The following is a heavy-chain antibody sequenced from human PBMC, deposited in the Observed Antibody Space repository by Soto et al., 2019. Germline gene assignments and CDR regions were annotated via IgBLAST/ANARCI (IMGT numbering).Heavy chain of an antibody. J-gene: IGHJ4*02. CDR1: GGSISSGGYY. Sequence: QVQLQESGPGLVKPSQTLSLTCTVSGGSISSGGYYWSWIRQHPGKGLEWIGYIYYSGSTYYNPSLKTRVTMSVDTSKNQFALKLSPVTAADTAVYYCARDVYSGSRVGGYFDYWGQGTLVTVSS. D-gene: IGHD5-12*01. V-gene: IGHV4-31*03. CDR2: IYYSGST. CDR3: ARDVYSGSRVGGYFDY.